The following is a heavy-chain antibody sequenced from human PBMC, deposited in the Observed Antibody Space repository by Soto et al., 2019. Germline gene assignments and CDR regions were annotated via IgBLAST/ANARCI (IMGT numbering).Heavy chain of an antibody. V-gene: IGHV3-9*01. CDR2: INWNSGSI. CDR3: VKDESINWYSGHFRH. Sequence: GGSVRLSCAASGFTFDDYAMHWVRQVPGKGLEWVSGINWNSGSIGYGDSVKVRFAISRDNAKNSLHLQMNSLSSDDTAFYYCVKDESINWYSGHFRHWGQGTLVNVSS. J-gene: IGHJ1*01. D-gene: IGHD6-13*01. CDR1: GFTFDDYA.